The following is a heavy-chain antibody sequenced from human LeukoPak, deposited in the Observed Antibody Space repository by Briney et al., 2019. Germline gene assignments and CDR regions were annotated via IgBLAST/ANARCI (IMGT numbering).Heavy chain of an antibody. CDR2: IWYDGTKK. CDR3: ARDRAVRYFDY. CDR1: GFTFSNYG. Sequence: RTGRSLRLSCAASGFTFSNYGMHWVRQAPGKGLEWVAVIWYDGTKKYYADSVKGRLTISRDNSKNTLCLEMNSLRAEDTAVYYCARDRAVRYFDYWGQGTLVTVSS. J-gene: IGHJ4*02. V-gene: IGHV3-33*01. D-gene: IGHD3-16*02.